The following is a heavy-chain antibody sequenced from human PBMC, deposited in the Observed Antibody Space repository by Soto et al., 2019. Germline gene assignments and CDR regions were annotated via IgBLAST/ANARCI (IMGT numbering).Heavy chain of an antibody. CDR2: ISSSSSYI. CDR3: AKDTALVVVITTPYFDY. Sequence: GGSLRLSCAASGFTFKRYSMNWVRQAPGKGLEWVSSISSSSSYIFYADSVKGRFTISRDNSKNTLYLQMNSLRAEDTAVYYCAKDTALVVVITTPYFDYWGQGTLVTVSS. V-gene: IGHV3-21*04. J-gene: IGHJ4*02. D-gene: IGHD3-22*01. CDR1: GFTFKRYS.